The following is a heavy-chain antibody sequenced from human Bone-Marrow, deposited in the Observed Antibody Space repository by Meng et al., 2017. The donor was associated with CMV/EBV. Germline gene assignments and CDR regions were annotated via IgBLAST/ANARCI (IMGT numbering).Heavy chain of an antibody. CDR1: GFTFSSYS. CDR3: ARVAGGNRLYWYFDL. D-gene: IGHD1-14*01. CDR2: ISSSSSYI. V-gene: IGHV3-21*01. J-gene: IGHJ2*01. Sequence: GESLKISCAASGFTFSSYSMNWVRQAPGKGLEWVSSISSSSSYIYYADSVKGRFTISRDNAKNSLSLEMNNLRDEDTAVYYCARVAGGNRLYWYFDLWGRGTLVTFSS.